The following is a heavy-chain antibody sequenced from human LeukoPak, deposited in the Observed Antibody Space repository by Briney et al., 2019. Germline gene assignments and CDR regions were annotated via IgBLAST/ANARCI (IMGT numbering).Heavy chain of an antibody. V-gene: IGHV3-23*01. D-gene: IGHD3-22*01. Sequence: GGSLRLSCAASGFTFSSYAVSWVRQAPGKGLEWVSGISTRGGGIYYADSVEGRFTISRDNSKNTLYLQMKSLRAEDTAVYYCAKDGFDYYDSSGYYYFDYWGQGTLVTVSS. J-gene: IGHJ4*02. CDR2: ISTRGGGI. CDR1: GFTFSSYA. CDR3: AKDGFDYYDSSGYYYFDY.